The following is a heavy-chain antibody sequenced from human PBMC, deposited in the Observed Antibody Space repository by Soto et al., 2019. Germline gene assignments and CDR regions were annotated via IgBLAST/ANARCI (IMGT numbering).Heavy chain of an antibody. CDR3: ATDSPKYCSSTSCFKWGWFDP. CDR2: FDPEDGET. CDR1: GYTLTELS. Sequence: ASVKASCKVSGYTLTELSMHWVRQAPGKGREWMGGFDPEDGETIYAQKFQGRVTMTEDTSTDTAYMELSSLRSEDTAVYYCATDSPKYCSSTSCFKWGWFDPWGQGTLVTSPQ. D-gene: IGHD2-2*01. J-gene: IGHJ5*02. V-gene: IGHV1-24*01.